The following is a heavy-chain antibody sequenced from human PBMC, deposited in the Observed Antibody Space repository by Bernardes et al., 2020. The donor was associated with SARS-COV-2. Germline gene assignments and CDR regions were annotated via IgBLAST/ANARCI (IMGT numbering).Heavy chain of an antibody. Sequence: GGSLRLSCAASGFSFNTYGMNWVRQAPGKGLEWVAYISSLSSIIYYADSVKGRFTISRDNAKNSLYLQMNSVRGEDTGVYYCARDPGKILATNYSYHYGMDVWGQGTTVTVSS. V-gene: IGHV3-48*04. D-gene: IGHD2-8*02. J-gene: IGHJ6*02. CDR3: ARDPGKILATNYSYHYGMDV. CDR2: ISSLSSII. CDR1: GFSFNTYG.